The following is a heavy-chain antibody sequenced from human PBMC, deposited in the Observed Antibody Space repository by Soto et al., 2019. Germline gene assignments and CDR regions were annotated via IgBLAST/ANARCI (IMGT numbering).Heavy chain of an antibody. J-gene: IGHJ4*02. CDR1: GFTFSDYY. CDR2: IGLSGNNI. CDR3: ARSTATPSRDVDY. D-gene: IGHD5-18*01. V-gene: IGHV3-11*01. Sequence: QVQLVESGGGLVKPGGSLRLSCAASGFTFSDYYMSWIRQTPEKGLEWVSYIGLSGNNIYYADSVKGRFTISRDNDKDSMALQMNSLRAEDTAIRYCARSTATPSRDVDYWGQGTPVTASS.